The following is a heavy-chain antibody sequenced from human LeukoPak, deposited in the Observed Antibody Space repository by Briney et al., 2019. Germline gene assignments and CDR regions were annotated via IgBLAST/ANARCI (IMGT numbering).Heavy chain of an antibody. V-gene: IGHV4-39*07. CDR3: ARDIRESSSSSYYYYYMDV. J-gene: IGHJ6*03. Sequence: SETLSLTCTVSGGSISSSSYYWGWIRQPPGKGLEWIGSIYYSGSTYYNPSLKSRVTISVDKSKNQFSLKLSSVTAADTAVYYCARDIRESSSSSYYYYYMDVWGKGTTVTVSS. CDR2: IYYSGST. CDR1: GGSISSSSYY. D-gene: IGHD6-6*01.